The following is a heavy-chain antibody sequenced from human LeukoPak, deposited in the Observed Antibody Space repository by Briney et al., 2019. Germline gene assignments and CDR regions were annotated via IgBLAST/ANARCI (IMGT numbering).Heavy chain of an antibody. CDR3: ARGRFLDPVSHFDY. CDR1: GYTFTNYG. D-gene: IGHD3/OR15-3a*01. J-gene: IGHJ4*02. Sequence: GASVKVSCKASGYTFTNYGISWVRQAPGQGLEWMGWISAYNGNTNYAQKLQGRVTMTTDTSTSTAYMELRSLRSDDTAVYYCARGRFLDPVSHFDYWGQGTLVTVSS. CDR2: ISAYNGNT. V-gene: IGHV1-18*01.